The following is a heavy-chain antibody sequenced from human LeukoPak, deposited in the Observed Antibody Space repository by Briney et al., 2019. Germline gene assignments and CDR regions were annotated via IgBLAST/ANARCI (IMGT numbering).Heavy chain of an antibody. CDR1: GFTFSSYS. D-gene: IGHD1-26*01. V-gene: IGHV3-48*02. CDR3: ASSGSYRFDY. J-gene: IGHJ4*02. Sequence: GGSLRLSCAVSGFTFSSYSMNWVRQAPGKGLEWVSHITASGTAMFYADSVKGRFTISRDNAKNSLYLQMNSLRDEDTAVYYCASSGSYRFDYWGQGTLVTVSS. CDR2: ITASGTAM.